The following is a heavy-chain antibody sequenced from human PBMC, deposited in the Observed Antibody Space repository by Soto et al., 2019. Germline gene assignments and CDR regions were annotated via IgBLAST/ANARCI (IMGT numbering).Heavy chain of an antibody. CDR3: ARVGAVAATGEDNWFDP. V-gene: IGHV4-59*01. D-gene: IGHD6-19*01. CDR1: GGSISSYY. CDR2: IYYSGST. Sequence: SETLSLTCTVSGGSISSYYWSWIRQPPGKGLAWIGYIYYSGSTNYNPSLKSRVTISVDTSKNQFSLKLSSVTAADTAVYYCARVGAVAATGEDNWFDPWGQGTLVTVS. J-gene: IGHJ5*02.